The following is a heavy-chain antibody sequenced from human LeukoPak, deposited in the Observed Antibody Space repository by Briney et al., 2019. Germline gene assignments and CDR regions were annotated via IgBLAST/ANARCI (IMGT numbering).Heavy chain of an antibody. J-gene: IGHJ4*02. CDR2: MNPNSGNT. V-gene: IGHV1-8*01. CDR3: ARVLNSGSYRNKELDY. CDR1: GYTFTSYD. D-gene: IGHD1-26*01. Sequence: ASVKVSCKASGYTFTSYDINWVRQATGQGLEWMGWMNPNSGNTGYAQKFQGRVTMTRNTSISTAYMELSSLRSEDTAVYYCARVLNSGSYRNKELDYWGQGTLVTVSS.